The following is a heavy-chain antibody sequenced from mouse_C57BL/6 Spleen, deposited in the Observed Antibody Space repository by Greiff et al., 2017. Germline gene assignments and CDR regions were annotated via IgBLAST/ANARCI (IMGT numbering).Heavy chain of an antibody. V-gene: IGHV6-3*01. CDR2: IRLKSDNYAT. D-gene: IGHD1-3*01. Sequence: EVKLQESGGGLVQPGGSMKLSCVASGFTFSNYWMNWVRQSPEKGLEWVAQIRLKSDNYATHYAESVKGRFTISRDDANSSVYLQMNKLRAEDTGIYYCTGLNYYFDYWGQGTTLTVSS. CDR3: TGLNYYFDY. J-gene: IGHJ2*01. CDR1: GFTFSNYW.